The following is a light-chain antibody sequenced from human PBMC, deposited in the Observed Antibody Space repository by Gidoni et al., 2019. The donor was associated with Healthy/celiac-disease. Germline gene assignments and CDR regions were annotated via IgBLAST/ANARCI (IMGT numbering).Light chain of an antibody. J-gene: IGKJ1*01. CDR1: PSVSSSY. V-gene: IGKV3-20*01. Sequence: EIVLTHSPDTLSLSPGVGPTLSCSASPSVSSSYLAWYQQKPGQAPRLLIYGASSRATGIPDRFSGSGSGTDFTLTISRLEPEDFAVYYCQQYGSSPWTFGQGTKVEIK. CDR2: GAS. CDR3: QQYGSSPWT.